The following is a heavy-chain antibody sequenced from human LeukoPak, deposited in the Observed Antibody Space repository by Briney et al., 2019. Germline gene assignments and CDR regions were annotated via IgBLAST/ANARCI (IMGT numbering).Heavy chain of an antibody. CDR3: ARDSYDSSGYYSNFDY. CDR1: GFTFSSYS. D-gene: IGHD3-22*01. Sequence: GGSLRLSCAASGFTFSSYSMNWVRQAPGKGLEWVSSISSSSSYIHYADSVKGRFTISRDNAKNSLYLQTNSLRAEDTAVYYCARDSYDSSGYYSNFDYWGQGTLVTVSS. CDR2: ISSSSSYI. J-gene: IGHJ4*02. V-gene: IGHV3-21*01.